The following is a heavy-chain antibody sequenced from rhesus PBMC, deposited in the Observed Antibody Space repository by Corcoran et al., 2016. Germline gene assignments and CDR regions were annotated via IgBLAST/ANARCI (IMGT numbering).Heavy chain of an antibody. D-gene: IGHD6-25*01. Sequence: QVQLQESGPGLVKPSETLSLTCAVSGGSISSSNWWSWIRQPPGKGLEWIGYISGSSGSTYYNPSLMSRVTISTDTSKNQFSLKLISVTAADTAVYCCARVRGGSSYFDYWGQGVLVTVSS. CDR1: GGSISSSNW. CDR3: ARVRGGSSYFDY. J-gene: IGHJ4*01. V-gene: IGHV4-65*01. CDR2: ISGSSGST.